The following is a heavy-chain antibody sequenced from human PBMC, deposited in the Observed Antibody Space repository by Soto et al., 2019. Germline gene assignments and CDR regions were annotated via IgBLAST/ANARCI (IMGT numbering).Heavy chain of an antibody. J-gene: IGHJ4*02. CDR1: GYTFTSYD. CDR2: MNPNSGNT. Sequence: EASVKVSCTASGYTFTSYDINWVRQATGQGLEWMGWMNPNSGNTAYAQKFQGRVTMTRNTSISTAYMELSSLRSEDTAVYYCARESARRAIDYWGQGTLVTVS. CDR3: ARESARRAIDY. V-gene: IGHV1-8*01.